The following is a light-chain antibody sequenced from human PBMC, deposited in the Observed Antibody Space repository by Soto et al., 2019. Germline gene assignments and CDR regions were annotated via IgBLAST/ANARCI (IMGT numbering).Light chain of an antibody. V-gene: IGKV3-15*01. CDR3: QQYNNWPLTWT. Sequence: EIVMTQSPATLSVSPGERATLSCKASQSVSRNLAWYQQKPGQAPRLLIYGASTRATGIPARFSGSGSGTEFTLTISSLQSEDFAVYYCQQYNNWPLTWTFGQGTEVEIK. CDR1: QSVSRN. J-gene: IGKJ1*01. CDR2: GAS.